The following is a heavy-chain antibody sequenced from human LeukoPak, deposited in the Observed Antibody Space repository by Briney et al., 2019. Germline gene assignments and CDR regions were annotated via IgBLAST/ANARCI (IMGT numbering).Heavy chain of an antibody. D-gene: IGHD6-25*01. J-gene: IGHJ6*03. V-gene: IGHV3-20*04. CDR3: ARSPPVSSGVRGYYYYYYMDV. CDR2: INWNGGST. CDR1: GFTFDDYG. Sequence: GGSLRLSCAASGFTFDDYGMSWVRQAPGKGLEWVSGINWNGGSTGYADSVKGRFTISRDNAKNSLYLQMNSLRAEDTALYYCARSPPVSSGVRGYYYYYYMDVWGKGTTVTVSS.